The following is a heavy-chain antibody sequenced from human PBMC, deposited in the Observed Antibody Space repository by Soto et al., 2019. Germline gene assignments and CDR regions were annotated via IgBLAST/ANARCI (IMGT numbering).Heavy chain of an antibody. CDR1: GFTFSSYG. CDR3: AREADFASSGYVLDY. J-gene: IGHJ4*02. Sequence: GGSLRLSCAASGFTFSSYGMHWVRQAPGKGLEWVALIWFDGSDKYYTESVKGRFTISRDNSKSTLYLQMNSLRAEDTAVYYCAREADFASSGYVLDYWGLGTLVTVSS. V-gene: IGHV3-33*01. D-gene: IGHD3-22*01. CDR2: IWFDGSDK.